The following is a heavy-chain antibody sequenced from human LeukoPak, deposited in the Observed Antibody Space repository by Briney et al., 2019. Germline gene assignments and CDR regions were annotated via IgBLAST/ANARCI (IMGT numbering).Heavy chain of an antibody. V-gene: IGHV1-18*01. CDR2: ISAYNGNT. Sequence: ASVKVSCKASGYTFTSYGISWVRQAPGQGLEWMGWISAYNGNTNYAQKLQGRVTMTTDTSTSTAYMELRSLRSDDTAVYYCARDTYCGGDCSHWYFDLWGRGTLVTVSS. J-gene: IGHJ2*01. CDR3: ARDTYCGGDCSHWYFDL. D-gene: IGHD2-21*02. CDR1: GYTFTSYG.